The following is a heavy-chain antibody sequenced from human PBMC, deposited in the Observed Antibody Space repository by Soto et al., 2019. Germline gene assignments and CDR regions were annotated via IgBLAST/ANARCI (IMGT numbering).Heavy chain of an antibody. Sequence: SGPTLVNPTQTLTLTCTFSGFSLSTSGVGVGWIRQPPGKALEWLALIYWDDDKRYSPSLKSRLTITKDTSKNQVVLTMTNMDPVDTATYYCAHLYYYDSSGYYLYYYGMDVWGQGTTVTVSS. V-gene: IGHV2-5*02. D-gene: IGHD3-22*01. J-gene: IGHJ6*02. CDR2: IYWDDDK. CDR3: AHLYYYDSSGYYLYYYGMDV. CDR1: GFSLSTSGVG.